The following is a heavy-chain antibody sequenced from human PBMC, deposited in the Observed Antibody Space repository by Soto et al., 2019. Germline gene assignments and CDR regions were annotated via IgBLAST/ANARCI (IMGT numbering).Heavy chain of an antibody. CDR2: IKPDGSDK. Sequence: PGGSLRLSCAASGFTFSNYWMSWVRQAPGKGLEWVANIKPDGSDKYYVDSVKGRFTISRDNAKNSLYLEMNSLRAEDTAVYYCARENYFDYWGQGTLVTVSS. CDR3: ARENYFDY. J-gene: IGHJ4*02. CDR1: GFTFSNYW. V-gene: IGHV3-7*01.